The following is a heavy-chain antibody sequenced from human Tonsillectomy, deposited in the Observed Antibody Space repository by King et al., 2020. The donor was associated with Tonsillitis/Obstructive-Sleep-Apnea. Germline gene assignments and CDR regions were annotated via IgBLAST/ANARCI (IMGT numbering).Heavy chain of an antibody. Sequence: QVQLVESGAEVKKPGSSVKVSCKASGGTFSSYAISWVRQAPGQGLEWMGGIIPILGIANYAQKFQGRVTITADKSTSTAYMELSSLRSEDTAVYYCANKGPNTQGEQLWSSYWYFDLWGRGTLVTVSS. CDR3: ANKGPNTQGEQLWSSYWYFDL. CDR1: GGTFSSYA. V-gene: IGHV1-69*10. J-gene: IGHJ2*01. CDR2: IIPILGIA. D-gene: IGHD5-18*01.